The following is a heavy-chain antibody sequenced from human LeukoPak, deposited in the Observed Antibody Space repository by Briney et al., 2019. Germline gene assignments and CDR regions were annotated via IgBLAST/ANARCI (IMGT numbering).Heavy chain of an antibody. CDR2: ISSSSSYI. D-gene: IGHD2-15*01. Sequence: GGSLRLSCAASGFTFSSYSMNWVRQAPGKGLEWVSSISSSSSYIDSVKGRFTISRDNAKNSLYLQMNSLRAEDTAVYYCARYCSGGSLWFDPWGQGTLVTVSS. J-gene: IGHJ5*02. CDR1: GFTFSSYS. CDR3: ARYCSGGSLWFDP. V-gene: IGHV3-21*01.